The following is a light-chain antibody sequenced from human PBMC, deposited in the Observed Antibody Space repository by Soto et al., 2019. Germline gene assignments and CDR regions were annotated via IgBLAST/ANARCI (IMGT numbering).Light chain of an antibody. Sequence: ETVRTQSPATLSLSPGERATLCCRASQSVSSKLVWYQQKPGQAPRFLIYGASTRATGIPARFRGSGSGTEFTLTIDSLQSEDFAVYYCQQRSYPITFGQGTRLEIK. CDR2: GAS. CDR1: QSVSSK. J-gene: IGKJ5*01. V-gene: IGKV3-15*01. CDR3: QQRSYPIT.